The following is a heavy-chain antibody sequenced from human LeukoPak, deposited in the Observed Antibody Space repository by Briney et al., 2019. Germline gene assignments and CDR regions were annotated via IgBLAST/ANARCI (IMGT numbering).Heavy chain of an antibody. CDR3: VKGSSEEYSSSWYSDYYYYYMDV. V-gene: IGHV4-30-2*01. Sequence: SETLSLTCTVSGGSISSGGYYWSWIRQPPGKGLEWIGYIYHSGSTYYNPSLKSRVTISVDRSKNQFSLKLSSVTAADTAVYYCVKGSSEEYSSSWYSDYYYYYMDVWGKGTTVTVSS. CDR2: IYHSGST. D-gene: IGHD6-13*01. CDR1: GGSISSGGYY. J-gene: IGHJ6*03.